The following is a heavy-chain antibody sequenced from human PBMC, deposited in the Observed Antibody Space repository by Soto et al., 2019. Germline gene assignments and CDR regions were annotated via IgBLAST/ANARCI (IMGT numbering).Heavy chain of an antibody. CDR2: IYYSGST. Sequence: SETLSLTCTVSGGSISSSSYYWGWIRQPPGKGLEWIGGIYYSGSTYYNPSLKSRVTISVDTSKNQFSLKLSSVTAADTAVYYCARHVVRGGFDYWGQGTLVTVSS. J-gene: IGHJ4*02. CDR3: ARHVVRGGFDY. CDR1: GGSISSSSYY. D-gene: IGHD3-10*01. V-gene: IGHV4-39*01.